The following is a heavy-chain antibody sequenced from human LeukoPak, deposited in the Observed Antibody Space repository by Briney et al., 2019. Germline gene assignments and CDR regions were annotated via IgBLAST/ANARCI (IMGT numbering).Heavy chain of an antibody. D-gene: IGHD6-13*01. CDR3: ARGHSSPASWFDP. CDR2: INHSGST. J-gene: IGHJ5*02. V-gene: IGHV4-34*01. CDR1: GFSFNTEN. Sequence: GSLRLSCAASGFSFNTENMNWIRQPPGKGLEWIGEINHSGSTNYNPSLKSRVTISVDTSKNQFSLKLSSVTAADTAVYYCARGHSSPASWFDPWGQGTLVTVSS.